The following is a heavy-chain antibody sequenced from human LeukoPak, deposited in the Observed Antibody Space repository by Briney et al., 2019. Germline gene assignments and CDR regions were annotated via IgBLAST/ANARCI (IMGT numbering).Heavy chain of an antibody. V-gene: IGHV5-51*01. D-gene: IGHD2-15*01. CDR3: ARQLGGYCSGGSCSYNWFDP. CDR1: GYSFTSYW. Sequence: GESLKISCKGSGYSFTSYWIGWVRQMPGKGLEWMGIIYPGDSDTRYSPSFQGQVTISADKSISTAYLQWSSLKASDTAMYYCARQLGGYCSGGSCSYNWFDPWGQGTLVTVSS. J-gene: IGHJ5*02. CDR2: IYPGDSDT.